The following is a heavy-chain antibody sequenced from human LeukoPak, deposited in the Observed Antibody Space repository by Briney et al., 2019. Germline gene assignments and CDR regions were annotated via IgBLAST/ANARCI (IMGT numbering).Heavy chain of an antibody. J-gene: IGHJ4*02. D-gene: IGHD3-3*02. V-gene: IGHV1-2*02. CDR3: ARVRLADERAWAY. CDR2: ITPKSGDT. Sequence: ASVKVTCKASGYTFSDFYIHWVRQAPGQGLEYVGWITPKSGDTYSPQRFQGRVTMTRDASISTAYMELSSLRSDDTAVYFCARVRLADERAWAYWGQGTLVTVSS. CDR1: GYTFSDFY.